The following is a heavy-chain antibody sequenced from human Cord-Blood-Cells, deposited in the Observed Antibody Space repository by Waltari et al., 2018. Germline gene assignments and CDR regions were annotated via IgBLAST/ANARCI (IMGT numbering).Heavy chain of an antibody. CDR3: ARVRWADIVVVVTANWFDP. CDR2: ISAYNGNT. J-gene: IGHJ5*02. V-gene: IGHV1-18*01. D-gene: IGHD2-15*01. CDR1: GCNFTSLG. Sequence: QVPLVQTGAEVNKPGAPVKFSRKAPGCNFTSLGVSWVRPSPGPRREWLGWISAYNGNTNYAQKLQGRVTMTTDTSTSTAYMELRSLRSDDTAVYYCARVRWADIVVVVTANWFDPWGQGTLVTVSS.